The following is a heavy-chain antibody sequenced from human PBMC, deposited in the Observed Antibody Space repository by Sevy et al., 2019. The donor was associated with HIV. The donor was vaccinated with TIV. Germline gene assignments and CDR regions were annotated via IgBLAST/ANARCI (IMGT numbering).Heavy chain of an antibody. CDR3: TARNFDF. Sequence: GGSLRLSCAASGLTLSYAWMNWVRQAPGKGLEWVGPIKSESDGGTTDFATPVKGRFIMSRDDSKNTLYLQMNSLKTGDTALYYCTARNFDFWGRGTLVTVSS. CDR1: GLTLSYAW. V-gene: IGHV3-15*07. CDR2: IKSESDGGTT. J-gene: IGHJ4*02.